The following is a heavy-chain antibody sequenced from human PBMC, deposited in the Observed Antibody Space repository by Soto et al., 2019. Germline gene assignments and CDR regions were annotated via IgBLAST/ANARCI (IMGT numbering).Heavy chain of an antibody. V-gene: IGHV3-23*01. CDR2: ISATGGGT. D-gene: IGHD3-16*01. J-gene: IGHJ5*01. CDR3: AKDRRAGGNSAFYFDF. Sequence: VGSLRLSCAASGFKFSSYAMSWVRQAPGKGLEWVSLISATGGGTYYADSVKGRFTISRDNSDNTLYLQVHSLRAEDTAAYYCAKDRRAGGNSAFYFDFWGQGAQVTVSS. CDR1: GFKFSSYA.